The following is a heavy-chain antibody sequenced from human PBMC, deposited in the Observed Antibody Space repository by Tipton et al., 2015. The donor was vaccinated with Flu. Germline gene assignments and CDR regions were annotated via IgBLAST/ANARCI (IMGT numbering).Heavy chain of an antibody. J-gene: IGHJ6*02. CDR3: ARDQGFGAGLTYDYYIMDV. CDR2: VYYSGST. D-gene: IGHD3-10*01. V-gene: IGHV4-31*11. CDR1: GDSISSDYY. Sequence: TLSLTCAVSGDSISSDYYWGWVRQFPGKGLEWIGCVYYSGSTYYNPSLESRVTVSVDTSKNQFSLKLSSMTAADTAVYYCARDQGFGAGLTYDYYIMDVWGQGTSVTVSS.